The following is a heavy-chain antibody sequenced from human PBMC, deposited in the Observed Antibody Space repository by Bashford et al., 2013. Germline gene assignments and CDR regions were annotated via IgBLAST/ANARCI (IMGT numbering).Heavy chain of an antibody. J-gene: IGHJ3*02. CDR1: GYIFADYW. Sequence: GESLKISCRGYGYIFADYWIGWVRQMPGKGLEWMAIIYPGEPQVIYSPSFQGQVTISADKSINTAYLQWSSLKASDTAMYYCARGNPDMVRGVIFIRADAFDIWGQGTMVTVSS. CDR3: ARGNPDMVRGVIFIRADAFDI. V-gene: IGHV5-51*01. D-gene: IGHD3-10*01. CDR2: IYPGEPQV.